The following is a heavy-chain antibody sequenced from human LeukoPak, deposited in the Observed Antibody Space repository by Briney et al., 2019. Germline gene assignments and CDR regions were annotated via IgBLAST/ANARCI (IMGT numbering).Heavy chain of an antibody. V-gene: IGHV3-74*01. D-gene: IGHD6-13*01. CDR2: INSDGSST. Sequence: GVSLRLSCAASGFTFSSYWMHWVRQAPGKGLVWVSRINSDGSSTSYADSVKGRFTISRDNAKNTLYLQMNSLRAEDTAVYYCAREPISSSWYGGYYYYYMDVWGKGTTVTVSS. CDR1: GFTFSSYW. CDR3: AREPISSSWYGGYYYYYMDV. J-gene: IGHJ6*03.